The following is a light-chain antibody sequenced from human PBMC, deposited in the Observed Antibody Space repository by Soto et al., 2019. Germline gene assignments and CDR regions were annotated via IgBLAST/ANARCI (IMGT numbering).Light chain of an antibody. J-gene: IGKJ4*01. CDR2: DAS. CDR1: QSISSW. V-gene: IGKV1-5*01. Sequence: DIQMTQSPSTLSASVGDRVTITCRASQSISSWLAWYQQKPGKAPKLLIYDASSLESGVPSRFSGSGSDTEFTLTINNLQPDDFATYPLQQDNRYSLTFGGGTKVEIK. CDR3: QQDNRYSLT.